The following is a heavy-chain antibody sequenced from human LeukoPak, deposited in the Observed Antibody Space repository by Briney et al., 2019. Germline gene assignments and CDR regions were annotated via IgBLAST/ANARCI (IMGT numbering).Heavy chain of an antibody. CDR3: ARDKKLRRGAFDI. CDR2: IYHSGST. J-gene: IGHJ3*02. V-gene: IGHV4-30-2*01. Sequence: PSQTLSLTCTVSGGSISSGGYHWSWIRQPPGKGLEWIGYIYHSGSTYYNPSLKSRVTISVDRSKNQFSLKLSSVTAADTAVYYCARDKKLRRGAFDIWGQGTMVTVSS. CDR1: GGSISSGGYH. D-gene: IGHD3-16*01.